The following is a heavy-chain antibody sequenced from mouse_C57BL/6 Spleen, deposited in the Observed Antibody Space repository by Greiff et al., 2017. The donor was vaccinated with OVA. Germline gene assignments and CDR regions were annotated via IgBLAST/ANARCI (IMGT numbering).Heavy chain of an antibody. CDR2: IDPENGDT. V-gene: IGHV14-4*01. CDR1: GFNITDDY. J-gene: IGHJ3*01. Sequence: VQLQQSGAELVRPGASVKLSCTASGFNITDDYMHWVKQRPAQGLEWIGLIDPENGDTAYASKFQGKATIPADTASNPAYLQLSSLTSEDTAVYYCTKGLRRGVAYWGQGTRVTVSA. D-gene: IGHD2-4*01. CDR3: TKGLRRGVAY.